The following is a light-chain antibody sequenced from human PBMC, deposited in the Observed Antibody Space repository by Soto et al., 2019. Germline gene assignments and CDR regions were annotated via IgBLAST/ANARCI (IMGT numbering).Light chain of an antibody. J-gene: IGKJ1*01. V-gene: IGKV1-5*01. Sequence: EIQMTQSHYTLSASVGDRVTITCRASQSISSWLAWYQQKPGKAPKLLIYDASSLESGVPSRFSGSGSGTEFTLTISSLHPDDFATYYCQQYNSYPWTFGQGTKVDIK. CDR2: DAS. CDR3: QQYNSYPWT. CDR1: QSISSW.